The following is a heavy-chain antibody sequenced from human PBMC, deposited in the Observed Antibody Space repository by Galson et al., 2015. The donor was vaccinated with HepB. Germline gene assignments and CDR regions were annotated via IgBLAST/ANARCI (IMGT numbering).Heavy chain of an antibody. Sequence: SLRLSCAGSGFTFMGYAMSWVRQAPGKGLEWVSSISGNGGATNYADSVKGRVTVSRDNSKNTHYPQMNSLRAEDTAVYYCATERPGVGIPFDSWGQGTLVTVSS. J-gene: IGHJ4*02. CDR2: ISGNGGAT. D-gene: IGHD3-3*01. CDR1: GFTFMGYA. V-gene: IGHV3-23*01. CDR3: ATERPGVGIPFDS.